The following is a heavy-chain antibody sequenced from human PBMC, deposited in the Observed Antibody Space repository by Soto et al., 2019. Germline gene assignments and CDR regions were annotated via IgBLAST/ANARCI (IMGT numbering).Heavy chain of an antibody. Sequence: ASVKVSCKVSGYTLTELSMHWVRQAPGKGLEWMGGFDPEDGETIYAQKFQGRVTITADESTSTAYMELSSLRSEDTAVYYCARVKDYYDSSGYYFEAYYFDYWGQGTLVTVSS. CDR3: ARVKDYYDSSGYYFEAYYFDY. D-gene: IGHD3-22*01. CDR2: FDPEDGET. V-gene: IGHV1-24*01. J-gene: IGHJ4*02. CDR1: GYTLTELS.